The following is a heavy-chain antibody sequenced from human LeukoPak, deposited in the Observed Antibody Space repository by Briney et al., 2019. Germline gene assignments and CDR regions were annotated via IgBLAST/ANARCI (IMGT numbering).Heavy chain of an antibody. CDR2: ISSNEYDT. J-gene: IGHJ6*02. D-gene: IGHD2-2*02. CDR3: VIGYCSSTSCYKYYYYYGMDV. CDR1: GFTFSAYF. Sequence: GGSLRLSCSASGFTFSAYFMHWVRQAPGKGLEYVSSISSNEYDTYYADSVKGRFTISRDNSKNTLYLQMSSLRAEDTAVYYCVIGYCSSTSCYKYYYYYGMDVWGQGTTVTVSS. V-gene: IGHV3-64D*06.